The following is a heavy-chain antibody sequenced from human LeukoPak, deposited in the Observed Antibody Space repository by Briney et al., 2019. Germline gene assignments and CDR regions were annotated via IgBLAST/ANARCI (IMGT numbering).Heavy chain of an antibody. D-gene: IGHD3-9*01. CDR2: VSGSGGRGAT. CDR1: GFTFINYV. Sequence: QPGGSLKLSCAASGFTFINYVMSWVRQVPGKGPEWVSSVSGSGGRGATYYTDSVKGRFTISRDNSKNTLYLQMNSLRAEDTAVYYCAKGGSLGRYLDWLLRVDYWGQGTLVTVSS. J-gene: IGHJ4*02. V-gene: IGHV3-23*01. CDR3: AKGGSLGRYLDWLLRVDY.